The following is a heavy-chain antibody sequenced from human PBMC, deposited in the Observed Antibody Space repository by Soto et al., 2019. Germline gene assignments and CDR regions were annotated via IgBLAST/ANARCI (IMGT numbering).Heavy chain of an antibody. Sequence: EASVKVSCKASGYTFTSYDINWVRQATGQGLEWMGWMNPNSGNTGYAQKFQGRVTMTRNTSISTAYMELSSLRSEDTVVYFCARGCPYGDYEPYYFDYWGQGTLVTVSS. D-gene: IGHD4-17*01. CDR1: GYTFTSYD. V-gene: IGHV1-8*01. CDR3: ARGCPYGDYEPYYFDY. J-gene: IGHJ4*02. CDR2: MNPNSGNT.